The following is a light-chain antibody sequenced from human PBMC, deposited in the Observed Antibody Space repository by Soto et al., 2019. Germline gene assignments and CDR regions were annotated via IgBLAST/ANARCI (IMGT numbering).Light chain of an antibody. CDR1: SSNIGNNY. CDR2: DNN. V-gene: IGLV1-51*01. J-gene: IGLJ3*02. CDR3: GTWDSSLSVWV. Sequence: QSVLTQPPSVSAAPGQKVTISCSGSSSNIGNNYVSWYQQRPGTAPKLLIYDNNKRPSGIPDRFSGSKSGTSATLGITGLQTGDEADYYCGTWDSSLSVWVFGGGTKVTVL.